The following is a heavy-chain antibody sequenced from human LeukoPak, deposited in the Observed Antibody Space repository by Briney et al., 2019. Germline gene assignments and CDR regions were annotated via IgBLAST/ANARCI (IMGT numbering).Heavy chain of an antibody. CDR2: ISSSSSYI. V-gene: IGHV3-21*01. J-gene: IGHJ5*02. CDR1: GFTFSSYS. Sequence: GGSLRLSCAASGFTFSSYSMNWVRQAPGKGLEWVSSISSSSSYIYYADSVKGRFTISRDNAKNSLYLQMNSLRAEDTAVYYCARSARPAGGNWFDPWGQGTLVTVSS. CDR3: ARSARPAGGNWFDP.